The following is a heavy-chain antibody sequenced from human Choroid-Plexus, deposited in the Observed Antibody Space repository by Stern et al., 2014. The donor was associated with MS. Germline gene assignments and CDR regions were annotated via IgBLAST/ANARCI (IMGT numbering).Heavy chain of an antibody. CDR1: GYSFTGYY. Sequence: QLVQPGAEVKKPGASVKVSCKASGYSFTGYYIHWVRRAPGQGLEWMGRIDPNSGGANYAQRFQGGVTLTRDTSISTTYMELSSLRSDDTAIYYCARQYCSGGKCHSSAYNYNGMDVWGQGTTVTVSS. J-gene: IGHJ6*02. D-gene: IGHD2-15*01. CDR3: ARQYCSGGKCHSSAYNYNGMDV. V-gene: IGHV1-2*06. CDR2: IDPNSGGA.